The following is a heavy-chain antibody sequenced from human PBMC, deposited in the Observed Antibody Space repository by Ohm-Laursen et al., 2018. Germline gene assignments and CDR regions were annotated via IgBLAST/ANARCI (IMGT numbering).Heavy chain of an antibody. J-gene: IGHJ6*02. CDR2: INPRGGST. CDR1: GYTFTTYS. V-gene: IGHV1-46*01. CDR3: ARASQSDYYGMDV. Sequence: ASVKVSCKPSGYTFTTYSVHWLRQAPGQGLEWMGRINPRGGSTSYPQKFQGRVTMTRDTSTSTVYMDLSSLRSEDTAVYYCARASQSDYYGMDVWGQGTTVTVSS.